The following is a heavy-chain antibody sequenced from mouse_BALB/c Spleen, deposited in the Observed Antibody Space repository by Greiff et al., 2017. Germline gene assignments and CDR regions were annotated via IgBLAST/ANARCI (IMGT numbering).Heavy chain of an antibody. CDR3: ARAYGPYFDY. J-gene: IGHJ2*01. CDR1: GFTFSDYY. D-gene: IGHD2-10*02. V-gene: IGHV5-4*02. Sequence: DVHLVESGGGLVKPGGSLKLSCAASGFTFSDYYMYWVRQTPEKRLEWVATISDGGSYTYYPDSVKGRFTISRDNAKNNLYLQMSSLKSEDTAMYYCARAYGPYFDYWGQGTTLTVSS. CDR2: ISDGGSYT.